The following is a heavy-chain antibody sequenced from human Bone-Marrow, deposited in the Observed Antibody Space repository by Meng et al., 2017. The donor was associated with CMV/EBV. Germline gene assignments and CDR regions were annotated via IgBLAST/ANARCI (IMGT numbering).Heavy chain of an antibody. CDR3: ARDLRQRTFIVVVPAASGGMDV. CDR2: INEDGSLN. Sequence: GESLKISCAASGFTFSRSWMSWVRQAPGKGPEWVANINEDGSLNHYVDSVKGRFTISRDNAKNSLYLQMNSLRAEDTAVYYCARDLRQRTFIVVVPAASGGMDVWGQGTTVTVSS. D-gene: IGHD2-2*01. J-gene: IGHJ6*02. CDR1: GFTFSRSW. V-gene: IGHV3-7*03.